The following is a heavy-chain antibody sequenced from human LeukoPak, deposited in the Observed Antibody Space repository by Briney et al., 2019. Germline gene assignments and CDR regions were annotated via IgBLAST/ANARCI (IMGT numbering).Heavy chain of an antibody. D-gene: IGHD6-19*01. J-gene: IGHJ3*02. CDR3: ARKKGLSSGLADSFDI. Sequence: ASVKVSCKASGYTFTVYFMHWVRQAPGQGLEWMGWISPNSGGTNYAQKFQGRVTMTRDTSISTVYMELSRLTSDDTAVYYCARKKGLSSGLADSFDIWGQGTMPTVSS. V-gene: IGHV1-2*02. CDR1: GYTFTVYF. CDR2: ISPNSGGT.